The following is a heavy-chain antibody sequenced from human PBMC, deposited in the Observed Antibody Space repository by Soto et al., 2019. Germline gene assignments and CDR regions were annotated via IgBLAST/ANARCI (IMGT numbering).Heavy chain of an antibody. V-gene: IGHV3-49*03. CDR1: GLPFGDFA. Sequence: GGSLRLASTPSGLPFGDFAMSWFRQPQGKGLGWVGFIRTKADGGTPEYAATVKGRFTSSRDDTKSIAYLQMNSLKTGDPAVYYCTIGRWWGVTAILDAFDIWGQGTMVTVSS. CDR3: TIGRWWGVTAILDAFDI. D-gene: IGHD2-21*02. CDR2: IRTKADGGTP. J-gene: IGHJ3*02.